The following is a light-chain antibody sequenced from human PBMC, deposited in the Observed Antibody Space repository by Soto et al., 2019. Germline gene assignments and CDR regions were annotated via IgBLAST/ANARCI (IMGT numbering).Light chain of an antibody. J-gene: IGKJ1*01. V-gene: IGKV1-39*01. CDR2: ATS. CDR3: QQGYSNRWT. CDR1: QSIDNY. Sequence: DIQMTLSPSSLSASVGDRVTITCRASQSIDNYLNWYQQKPGKAPKLLIYATSSLHTGVPSRFSGSGSGTDFTLTISSLQPEDFATYYCQQGYSNRWTFGQRSKADIK.